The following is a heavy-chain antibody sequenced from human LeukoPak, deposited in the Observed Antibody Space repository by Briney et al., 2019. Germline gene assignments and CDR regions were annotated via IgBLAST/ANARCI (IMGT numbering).Heavy chain of an antibody. CDR3: ARDRDSSGWHGFDY. J-gene: IGHJ4*02. CDR1: GFTFSSYS. V-gene: IGHV3-48*02. Sequence: GGSLRLSCAASGFTFSSYSMNWVRQAPGKGLEWVSYISSSSSTIYYADSVKGRFTISRDNAKSSLYLQMNSLRDEDTAVYYCARDRDSSGWHGFDYWGQGTLVTVSS. D-gene: IGHD6-19*01. CDR2: ISSSSSTI.